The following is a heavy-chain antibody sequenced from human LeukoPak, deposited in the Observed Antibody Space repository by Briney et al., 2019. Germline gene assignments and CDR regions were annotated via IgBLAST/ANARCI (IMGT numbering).Heavy chain of an antibody. CDR2: IYYSGST. CDR1: DGSISNYY. V-gene: IGHV4-59*08. D-gene: IGHD6-19*01. CDR3: ARNAAVATSRSWFDP. J-gene: IGHJ5*02. Sequence: SETLSLTCTVSDGSISNYYWSWIRQPPGKGLEWIEYIYYSGSTNYNPSLKSRVTMSVDTSKNQFSLKLSSVTAADTAVYYCARNAAVATSRSWFDPWGQGTLVTVSS.